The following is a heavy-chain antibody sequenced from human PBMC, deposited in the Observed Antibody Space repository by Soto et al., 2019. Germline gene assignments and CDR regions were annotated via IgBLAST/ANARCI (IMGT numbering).Heavy chain of an antibody. CDR3: AHGYGYCTHGVCDCFDP. D-gene: IGHD2-8*01. J-gene: IGHJ5*02. CDR1: GFSLSTSGVG. Sequence: SGPTLVNPTQTLTLTCTFSGFSLSTSGVGVGWIRQPPGKALEWLALIYWNDDKRYSPSLKSRLTITKDTSKNQVVLTMTNMDPVDTATYYCAHGYGYCTHGVCDCFDPWGQGTLVTVSS. CDR2: IYWNDDK. V-gene: IGHV2-5*01.